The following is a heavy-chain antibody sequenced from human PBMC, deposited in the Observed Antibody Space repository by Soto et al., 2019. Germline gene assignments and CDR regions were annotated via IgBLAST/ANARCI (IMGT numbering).Heavy chain of an antibody. CDR1: GFTFSSYG. J-gene: IGHJ5*02. CDR3: AKDFWFGIVGATGTGGFDP. CDR2: ISYDGSNK. D-gene: IGHD1-26*01. V-gene: IGHV3-30*18. Sequence: GGSLRLSCAASGFTFSSYGMHWVRQAPGKGLEWVAVISYDGSNKYYADSVKGRFTISRDNSKNTLYLQMNSLRAEDTAVHYCAKDFWFGIVGATGTGGFDPWGQGTLVTVSS.